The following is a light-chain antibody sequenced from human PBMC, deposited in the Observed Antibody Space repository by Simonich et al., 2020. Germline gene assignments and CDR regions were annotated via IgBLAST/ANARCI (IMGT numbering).Light chain of an antibody. CDR1: QSVLYSSNNKHY. Sequence: DIVMTQSPNSLAVSLGERATINCKSSQSVLYSSNNKHYLAWYQQKPGQPPKLLIYCASTRESGVPDRCSGSGSGTDFTLTISSLQAEDVAVYYCQQYYSTPYTFGQGTKLEIK. V-gene: IGKV4-1*01. CDR2: CAS. J-gene: IGKJ2*01. CDR3: QQYYSTPYT.